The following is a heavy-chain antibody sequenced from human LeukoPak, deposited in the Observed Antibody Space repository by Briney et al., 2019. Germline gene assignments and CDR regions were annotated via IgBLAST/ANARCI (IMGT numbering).Heavy chain of an antibody. CDR3: ARVGSSWNYYFDY. D-gene: IGHD6-13*01. Sequence: GGSLRLSCAASGFTFSSYWMSWVRQAPGKGLEWVANIKQDGSEKYYVDSVKGRFTISRDNAKNSLYLQMNSLRAEDTAVYHCARVGSSWNYYFDYWGQGTLVTVSS. CDR1: GFTFSSYW. CDR2: IKQDGSEK. J-gene: IGHJ4*02. V-gene: IGHV3-7*03.